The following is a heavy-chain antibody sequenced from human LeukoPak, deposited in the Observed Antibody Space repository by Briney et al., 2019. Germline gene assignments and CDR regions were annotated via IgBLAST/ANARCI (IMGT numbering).Heavy chain of an antibody. CDR2: ISSSGNTI. Sequence: GGSLRLSCAASGFTFSSYGMHWIRQAPGKGLEWVSYISSSGNTIYYADSVKGRFTISRDNAKNTLYLQMNSLRAEDTAVYYCARVSAVRYAFDIWGQGTMVTVSS. V-gene: IGHV3-48*04. CDR3: ARVSAVRYAFDI. CDR1: GFTFSSYG. D-gene: IGHD6-19*01. J-gene: IGHJ3*02.